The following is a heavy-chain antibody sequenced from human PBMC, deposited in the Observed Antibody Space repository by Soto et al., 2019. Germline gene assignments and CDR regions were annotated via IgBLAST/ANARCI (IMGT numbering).Heavy chain of an antibody. CDR2: IYPGDSDT. CDR3: ARPPSDTRGRPQFDY. J-gene: IGHJ4*02. Sequence: GESLKISCKGSGYSFATYWIAWVRQKPGMGLELMGIIYPGDSDTRYSPSFQGQVSISADKSINTAYLQWSTLKASDTAIYYCARPPSDTRGRPQFDYWGQGNLVTVSS. V-gene: IGHV5-51*01. CDR1: GYSFATYW.